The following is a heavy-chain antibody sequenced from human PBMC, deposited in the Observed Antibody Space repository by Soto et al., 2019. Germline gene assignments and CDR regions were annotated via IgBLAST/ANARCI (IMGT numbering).Heavy chain of an antibody. Sequence: SETLSLTCNVSGGSIRSYYWSWIRQPAGKPLEWIGRIYTTGSTNYNPSLKSRVTMSIDTSKSQFSLKVSSVTAEDTAVYYCAREGASGFGMDVWGKGTTVTVSS. CDR1: GGSIRSYY. CDR2: IYTTGST. D-gene: IGHD1-26*01. V-gene: IGHV4-4*07. J-gene: IGHJ6*04. CDR3: AREGASGFGMDV.